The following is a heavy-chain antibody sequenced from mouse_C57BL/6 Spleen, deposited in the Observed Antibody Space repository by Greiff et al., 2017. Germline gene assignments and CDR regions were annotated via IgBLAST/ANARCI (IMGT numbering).Heavy chain of an antibody. CDR3: TTYYSNFDY. V-gene: IGHV14-4*01. CDR2: IDPENGDT. D-gene: IGHD2-5*01. Sequence: VQLQQSGAELVRPGASVKLSCTASGFNIKDDYMHWVNQRPEQGLEWIGWIDPENGDTEYASKFQGKATITADTSSNTAYLQLSSLTSEDTAVYYCTTYYSNFDYWGQGTTLTVSS. CDR1: GFNIKDDY. J-gene: IGHJ2*01.